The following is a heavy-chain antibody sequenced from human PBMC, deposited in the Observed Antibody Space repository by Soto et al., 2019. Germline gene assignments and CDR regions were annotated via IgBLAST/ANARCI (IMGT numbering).Heavy chain of an antibody. CDR3: AKAALAAAGTGPFDY. V-gene: IGHV3-23*01. D-gene: IGHD6-13*01. Sequence: PGGSLRLSCAASGFTFSSSAMSWVRQAPGKGLEWVSTISGSGGNTNYADSVKGRFSISRDNSMNTLYLQMNSLGAEDTAVYYCAKAALAAAGTGPFDYRAQRTPVTVSS. CDR1: GFTFSSSA. J-gene: IGHJ4*02. CDR2: ISGSGGNT.